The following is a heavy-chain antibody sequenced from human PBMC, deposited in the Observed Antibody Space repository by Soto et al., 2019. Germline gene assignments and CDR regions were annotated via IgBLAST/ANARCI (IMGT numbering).Heavy chain of an antibody. CDR2: MSGSGGST. D-gene: IGHD3-3*01. CDR3: AKIEGGDQYYDFWSGYYTPPFFDY. Sequence: GGSLRLSCATSGLTFSNYAMSWVRQAPGGGLEWVSSMSGSGGSTYYADSVKGRFTISRDNSKNTLYLQMNSLRAEDTAVYYCAKIEGGDQYYDFWSGYYTPPFFDYWGQGTLVTVSS. CDR1: GLTFSNYA. V-gene: IGHV3-23*01. J-gene: IGHJ4*02.